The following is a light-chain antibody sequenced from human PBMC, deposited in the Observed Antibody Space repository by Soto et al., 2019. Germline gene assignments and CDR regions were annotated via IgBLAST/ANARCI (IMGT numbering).Light chain of an antibody. J-gene: IGKJ4*01. CDR1: QDINIA. Sequence: DIQMTQSPSSVSASIGDRVTITCRASQDINIALAWFQQKPGEAPRLLIYTASSLHSGVPSWFSGSGSGTDFTLTITSLQPEDFATYYCQQGNSFPLTFGEGTKVEIK. CDR3: QQGNSFPLT. V-gene: IGKV1-12*01. CDR2: TAS.